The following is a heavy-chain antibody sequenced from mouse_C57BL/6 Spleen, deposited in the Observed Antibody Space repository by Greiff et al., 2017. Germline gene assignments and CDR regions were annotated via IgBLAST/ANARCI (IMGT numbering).Heavy chain of an antibody. J-gene: IGHJ1*03. CDR1: GFTFTDYY. Sequence: EVQGVESGGGLVQPGGSLSLSCAASGFTFTDYYMSWVRQPPGKALEWLGFIRNKANGYTTEYSATVKGRFTISRDNSQSILYRQMNALRAEDSATYCCARYYYGSSPWYFDVWGTGTTVTVSS. D-gene: IGHD1-1*01. V-gene: IGHV7-3*01. CDR2: IRNKANGYTT. CDR3: ARYYYGSSPWYFDV.